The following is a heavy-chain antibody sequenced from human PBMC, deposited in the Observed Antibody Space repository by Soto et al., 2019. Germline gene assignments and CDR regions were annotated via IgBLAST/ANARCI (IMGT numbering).Heavy chain of an antibody. D-gene: IGHD6-19*01. CDR2: ISAFNGNT. CDR3: ARDRGVAPPVAGNTHYYYYMDV. CDR1: GYSFTNYG. J-gene: IGHJ6*03. Sequence: QDQLVQSGAEVKKPGASVTVSCKASGYSFTNYGVTWVRQAPGQGLEWMGWISAFNGNTHYAQNLQGRGTMTTDASTSTAYMELRSLRSDDTAVYYCARDRGVAPPVAGNTHYYYYMDVWGKGTTVTVSS. V-gene: IGHV1-18*01.